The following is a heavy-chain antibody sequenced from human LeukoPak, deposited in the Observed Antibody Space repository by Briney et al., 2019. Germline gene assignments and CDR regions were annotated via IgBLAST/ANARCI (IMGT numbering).Heavy chain of an antibody. V-gene: IGHV3-7*01. Sequence: PGGSLRLSCAASGFTLSSYWMSWVRQAPGKGLEWVANIKQDGSEKYYVDSVKGRFTISRDNAKNSLYLQMNSLRAEDTAVYYCARAPSGYDLYDYWGQGTLVTVSS. CDR1: GFTLSSYW. D-gene: IGHD5-12*01. CDR2: IKQDGSEK. CDR3: ARAPSGYDLYDY. J-gene: IGHJ4*02.